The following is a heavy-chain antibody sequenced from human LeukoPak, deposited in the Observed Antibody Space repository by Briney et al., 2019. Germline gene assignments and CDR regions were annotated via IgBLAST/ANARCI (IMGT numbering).Heavy chain of an antibody. D-gene: IGHD6-19*01. CDR3: AKVRYSSGWHPFDY. J-gene: IGHJ4*02. Sequence: SETLSLTCTVSGGSISSSSYYWGWIRQPPGKGLEWIGSIYYSGSTYYNPSLKSRVTISVDTSKNQFSLKLSSVTAADTAVYYCAKVRYSSGWHPFDYWGQGTLVTVSS. CDR2: IYYSGST. V-gene: IGHV4-39*07. CDR1: GGSISSSSYY.